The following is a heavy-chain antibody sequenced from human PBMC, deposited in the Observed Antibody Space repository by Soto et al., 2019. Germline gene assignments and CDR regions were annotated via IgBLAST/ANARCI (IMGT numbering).Heavy chain of an antibody. V-gene: IGHV1-2*02. D-gene: IGHD3-16*01. J-gene: IGHJ6*02. CDR2: INLNSGGT. Sequence: VQLVQSGAEVKKPGASVRVSCKALGYTFTYHYIHWVRQAPGQGLEWMGYINLNSGGTRFDKRFQDRVAMARDTAFNTTYVELSRLTSDDTAIYYCARGGGQTYYFYPMDVWGQGTTVTVS. CDR1: GYTFTYHY. CDR3: ARGGGQTYYFYPMDV.